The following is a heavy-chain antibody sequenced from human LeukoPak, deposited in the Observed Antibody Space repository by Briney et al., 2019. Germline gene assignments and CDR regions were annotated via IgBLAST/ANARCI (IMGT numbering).Heavy chain of an antibody. Sequence: PSETLSLTCTVSGGSISSYYWSWIRQPPGKGLEWIGYIYYSGSTNYNPSLKSRVTISVDTSKNQFSLKLSSVTAADTAVYYCARHLISYGSTEDYYYGMDVWGQGTTVTVSS. CDR3: ARHLISYGSTEDYYYGMDV. J-gene: IGHJ6*02. D-gene: IGHD5-18*01. CDR1: GGSISSYY. V-gene: IGHV4-59*08. CDR2: IYYSGST.